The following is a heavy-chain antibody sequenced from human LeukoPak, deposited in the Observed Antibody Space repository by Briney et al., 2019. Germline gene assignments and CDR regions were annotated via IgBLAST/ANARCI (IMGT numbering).Heavy chain of an antibody. CDR1: GGTFSGSA. J-gene: IGHJ4*02. CDR3: ASALGSSGYFYDY. D-gene: IGHD6-13*01. V-gene: IGHV1-69*13. CDR2: IIPIFGTP. Sequence: SVKVSCKASGGTFSGSAFIWVRQAPGQGLEWMGGIIPIFGTPNYAQKFQGRVTITADESTSTAYMELGRLRSEDTAVYYCASALGSSGYFYDYWGQGTLVSVSS.